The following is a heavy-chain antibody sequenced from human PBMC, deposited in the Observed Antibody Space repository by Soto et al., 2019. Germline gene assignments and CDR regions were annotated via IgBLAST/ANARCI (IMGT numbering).Heavy chain of an antibody. J-gene: IGHJ4*02. CDR3: AAERGYGDYCFDY. V-gene: IGHV1-58*01. CDR1: GFTFTSSA. D-gene: IGHD4-17*01. CDR2: IVVGSGNT. Sequence: QMQLVQSGPEVKKPGTSVKVSCKASGFTFTSSAVQWVRQARGQRLEWIGWIVVGSGNTNYAQKFQERVTITRDMSTSTDYMELSSLRSEDTAVYYCAAERGYGDYCFDYWGQGTLVTVSS.